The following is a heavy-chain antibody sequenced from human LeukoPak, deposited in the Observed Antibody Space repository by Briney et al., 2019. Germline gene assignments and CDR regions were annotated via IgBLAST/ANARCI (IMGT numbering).Heavy chain of an antibody. CDR3: ARELYHFDR. D-gene: IGHD2-8*01. V-gene: IGHV4-59*11. Sequence: PSGTLSLTCSVSGGSIRNHHWTWIRQSPGKGLEWIGHVFFTEGTNYSPSLRGRITISADRSKNRIYLKLGSVTAADTAVYYCARELYHFDRWGQGALVTVSS. CDR1: GGSIRNHH. CDR2: VFFTEGT. J-gene: IGHJ4*02.